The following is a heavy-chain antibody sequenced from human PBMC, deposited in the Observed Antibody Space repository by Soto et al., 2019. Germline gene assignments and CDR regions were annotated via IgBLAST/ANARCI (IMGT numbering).Heavy chain of an antibody. J-gene: IGHJ4*02. V-gene: IGHV1-18*01. CDR2: ISAYSGNT. Sequence: QVQLVQSGPEVKKPGASVKVSCKTSGYTFTTSGFSWVRQAPGQGLEWMGWISAYSGNTNYAQKFQGRVTMTTDTSXXTGYMELRSLGSDDTAVYYCARTYSNNWNAAYFDYWGQGTLVTVSS. CDR1: GYTFTTSG. CDR3: ARTYSNNWNAAYFDY. D-gene: IGHD1-1*01.